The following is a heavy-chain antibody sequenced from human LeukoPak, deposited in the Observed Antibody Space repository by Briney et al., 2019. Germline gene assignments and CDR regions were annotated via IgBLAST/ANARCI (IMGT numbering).Heavy chain of an antibody. CDR1: GYTFTSYD. V-gene: IGHV1-8*01. J-gene: IGHJ5*02. D-gene: IGHD3-22*01. CDR3: ARGKYYYDSSGYYYWFDP. CDR2: MNPNSGNT. Sequence: ASVKVSCKASGYTFTSYDINWVRQATGQGLEWMGWMNPNSGNTGYAQKFQGRVTMTRNTSISTAYMELSSLRSEDTAVYYGARGKYYYDSSGYYYWFDPWGQGTLVTVSS.